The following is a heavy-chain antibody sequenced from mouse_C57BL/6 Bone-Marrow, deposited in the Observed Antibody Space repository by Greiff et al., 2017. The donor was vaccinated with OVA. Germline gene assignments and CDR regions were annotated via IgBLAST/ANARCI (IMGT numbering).Heavy chain of an antibody. J-gene: IGHJ1*03. CDR1: GYTFTSYW. V-gene: IGHV1-69*01. CDR2: IDPSDSYT. CDR3: AGNYGSCPSYWYFDV. Sequence: VQLQQPGAELVMPGASVKLSCKASGYTFTSYWMHWVKQRPGQGLEWIGEIDPSDSYTNYNQKFKGKSTLTVDKSSSTAYMQLSSLTSEDSAVYYCAGNYGSCPSYWYFDVWGTGTAVTVSS. D-gene: IGHD1-1*01.